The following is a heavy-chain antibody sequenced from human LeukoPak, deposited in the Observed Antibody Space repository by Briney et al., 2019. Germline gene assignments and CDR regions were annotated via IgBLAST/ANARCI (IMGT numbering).Heavy chain of an antibody. Sequence: GRSLRLSCVGSGFTFSNYAMHWVRQAPGRGLEWVALISNNGSKIYYTDSVKGRFTISRNNSKNTLFLQMDSLRPEDTALYYCARSAGVAVASPDYWGQGTLVTVSS. CDR1: GFTFSNYA. D-gene: IGHD6-19*01. CDR3: ARSAGVAVASPDY. CDR2: ISNNGSKI. V-gene: IGHV3-30-3*01. J-gene: IGHJ4*02.